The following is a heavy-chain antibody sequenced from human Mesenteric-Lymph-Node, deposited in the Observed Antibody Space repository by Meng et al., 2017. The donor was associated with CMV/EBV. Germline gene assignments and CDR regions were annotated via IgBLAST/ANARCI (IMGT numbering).Heavy chain of an antibody. V-gene: IGHV3-66*01. Sequence: VLLEAYVQRSCPGGGDLRPACAVTGSTISCNYTSRGREASGMRLASVSVLECVGSTYYEDDVRDRFTISRDSPKNTLYIPMNSLSAEDTAVYYCARVGRYTMIQDDGGSWYVDLWGRGTLVTVSS. CDR1: GSTISCNY. CDR3: ARVGRYTMIQDDGGSWYVDL. CDR2: LECVGST. D-gene: IGHD3-22*01. J-gene: IGHJ2*01.